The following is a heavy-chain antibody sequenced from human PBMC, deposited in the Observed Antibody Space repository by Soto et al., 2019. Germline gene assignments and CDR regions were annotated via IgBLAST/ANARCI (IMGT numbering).Heavy chain of an antibody. J-gene: IGHJ4*02. D-gene: IGHD5-18*01. CDR2: IYYSGST. V-gene: IGHV4-59*12. Sequence: TSETLSLTCTVSGDSMSSYYWSWIRQSPGKGLEWIGYIYYSGSTDYNPSLKARLTISVDTSANQFSLSLSSVTAADTAVYYCARGRGYRYGDRELFFEYWGQGALVTVSS. CDR3: ARGRGYRYGDRELFFEY. CDR1: GDSMSSYY.